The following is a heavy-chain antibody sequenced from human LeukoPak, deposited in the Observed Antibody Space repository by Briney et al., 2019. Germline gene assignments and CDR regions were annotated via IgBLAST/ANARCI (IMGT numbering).Heavy chain of an antibody. Sequence: SQTLSLTCTVSGGSISSYYWSWIRQPPRTGLEWIGYIYYSGSTDYNPSLKSRVTISVDTSKNQFSLKLSSVTAADTAVYYCARMSYYYGMDVWGKGTTVTVSS. CDR2: IYYSGST. J-gene: IGHJ6*04. V-gene: IGHV4-59*01. CDR1: GGSISSYY. CDR3: ARMSYYYGMDV.